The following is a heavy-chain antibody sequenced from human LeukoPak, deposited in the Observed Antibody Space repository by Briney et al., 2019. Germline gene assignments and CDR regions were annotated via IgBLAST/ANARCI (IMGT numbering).Heavy chain of an antibody. CDR3: AKDQDIVVVPAACFDY. Sequence: GGSLRLSCEASGFTFSSYAMSWVRQAPGKGLEWVSAISGSGGSTYYADSVKGRFTISRDNSKNTLYLQMNSLRAEDTAVYYCAKDQDIVVVPAACFDYWGQGTLVTVSS. J-gene: IGHJ4*02. V-gene: IGHV3-23*01. CDR2: ISGSGGST. CDR1: GFTFSSYA. D-gene: IGHD2-2*01.